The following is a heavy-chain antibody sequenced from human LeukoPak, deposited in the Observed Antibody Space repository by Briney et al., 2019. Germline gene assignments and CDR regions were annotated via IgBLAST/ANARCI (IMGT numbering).Heavy chain of an antibody. CDR1: GESISGFY. D-gene: IGHD2-21*02. CDR3: AREAYCGGDCYSGFDY. V-gene: IGHV4-59*01. CDR2: IYYSGST. J-gene: IGHJ4*02. Sequence: SETLSLTCTVSGESISGFYWTWIRQPPGKGLEWIGYIYYSGSTNYNPSLKSRVTISVDTSKNQFSLKLSSVTAADTAVYYCAREAYCGGDCYSGFDYWGQGTLVTVSS.